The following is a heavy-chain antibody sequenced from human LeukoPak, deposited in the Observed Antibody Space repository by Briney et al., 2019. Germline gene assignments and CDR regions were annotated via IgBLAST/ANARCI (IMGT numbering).Heavy chain of an antibody. CDR2: ISGGSSFT. CDR3: ARHYDILTGYYSHYYYYMDV. D-gene: IGHD3-9*01. J-gene: IGHJ6*03. V-gene: IGHV3-21*01. CDR1: GFSFSSFS. Sequence: PGGSLRLSCAASGFSFSSFSMNWVRQAPGKGLEWVSYISGGSSFTYYVDSVKGRFTISRDNAKNSLYLQMNSLRAEDTAVYYCARHYDILTGYYSHYYYYMDVWGKGTTVTISS.